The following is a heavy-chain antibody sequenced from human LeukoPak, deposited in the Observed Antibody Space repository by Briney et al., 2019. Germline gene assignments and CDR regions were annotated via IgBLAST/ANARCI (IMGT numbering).Heavy chain of an antibody. D-gene: IGHD7-27*01. V-gene: IGHV4-59*01. CDR1: GGSISSYY. CDR3: ARDRLELGIDY. Sequence: SETLSLTCTVSGGSISSYYWSWIRQPPGKGLEWIGYIYYSGSTNYNPSLKSRVTISVDTSKNQFSLKLSSVTAADTAVYYCARDRLELGIDYWGQGTLVTVSS. J-gene: IGHJ4*02. CDR2: IYYSGST.